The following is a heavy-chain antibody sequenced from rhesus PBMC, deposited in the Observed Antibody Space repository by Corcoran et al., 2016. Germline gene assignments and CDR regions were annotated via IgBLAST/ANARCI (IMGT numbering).Heavy chain of an antibody. CDR2: IKNRPTGGTA. V-gene: IGHV3-16*01. D-gene: IGHD3S6*01. CDR3: ARRHPTLDYGLDS. Sequence: EVQLVESGGGLVEPGGSLSLSCTASGFTFRNSWWTWVRKAAGQGLGGVGRIKNRPTGGTAAYAASVTGRFTISRNDSKNTLYLPMNSLKTEDTAVYYCARRHPTLDYGLDSWGQGVVVTVSS. J-gene: IGHJ6*01. CDR1: GFTFRNSW.